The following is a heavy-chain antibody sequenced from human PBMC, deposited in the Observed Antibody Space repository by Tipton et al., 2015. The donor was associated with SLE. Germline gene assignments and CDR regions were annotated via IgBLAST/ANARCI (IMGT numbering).Heavy chain of an antibody. D-gene: IGHD6-6*01. CDR3: AKGPANIAARPDY. J-gene: IGHJ4*02. CDR2: ISSSSSYI. V-gene: IGHV3-21*04. Sequence: SLRLSCAASGFTFSSYSMNWVRQAPGKGLEWVSSISSSSSYIYYADSVKGRFTISRDNAKNSLYLQMNSLRTEDTALYYCAKGPANIAARPDYWGQGTLVTVSS. CDR1: GFTFSSYS.